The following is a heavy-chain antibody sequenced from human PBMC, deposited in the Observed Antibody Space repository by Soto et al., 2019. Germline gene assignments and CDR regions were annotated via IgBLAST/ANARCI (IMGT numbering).Heavy chain of an antibody. Sequence: QVQLVQSGAEVKKPGSSVKVSCKASGGTFSSYAISWVRQAPGQGLEWMGGIIPIFGTANYAQKFQGRVTITADESTSTAYMELSSLRSEDTAVYYCARSQDVVRGVIAYHFDYWGKGTLVTVSS. CDR3: ARSQDVVRGVIAYHFDY. V-gene: IGHV1-69*12. J-gene: IGHJ4*02. D-gene: IGHD3-10*01. CDR2: IIPIFGTA. CDR1: GGTFSSYA.